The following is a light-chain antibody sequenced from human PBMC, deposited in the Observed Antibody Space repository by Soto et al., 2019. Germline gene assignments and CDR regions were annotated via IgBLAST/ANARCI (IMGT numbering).Light chain of an antibody. Sequence: QAVVTQSPSASASLGASVKLTCTLSSGHSSYAIAWHQQQPEKGPRYLMKLNSDGSHSKGDGIPDRFSGSSSGAARYLTISSLQSEDEADYYCQTWGSGTVVFGGGTKLTVL. CDR2: LNSDGSH. V-gene: IGLV4-69*01. CDR1: SGHSSYA. J-gene: IGLJ2*01. CDR3: QTWGSGTVV.